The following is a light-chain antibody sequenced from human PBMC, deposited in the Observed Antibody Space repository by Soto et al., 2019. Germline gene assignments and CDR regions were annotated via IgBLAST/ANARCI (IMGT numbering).Light chain of an antibody. V-gene: IGLV3-1*01. J-gene: IGLJ2*01. Sequence: SYELTQPPSVSVSPGQTASITCSGDKLGDKYTCWYQQKPGQYPVLVIYQHSQRASGIPERVSGSNSGNTATLTISGTQAMDEADYYCQAWDSSTDVVFGGGTKLTVL. CDR1: KLGDKY. CDR3: QAWDSSTDVV. CDR2: QHS.